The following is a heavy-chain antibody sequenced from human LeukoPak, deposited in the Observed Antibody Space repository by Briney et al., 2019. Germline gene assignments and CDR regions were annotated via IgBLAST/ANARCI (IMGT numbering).Heavy chain of an antibody. CDR2: SYYSGST. CDR3: AGDDSSSWWSY. J-gene: IGHJ4*02. Sequence: SETLSLTCTVSGGSISSYYWSWIRQPPGKGLEWIGNSYYSGSTKYNPSLKSRVTISVDTSKNLFSLKVNSVTAADTAVYYCAGDDSSSWWSYWGQGTLVTVSS. V-gene: IGHV4-59*01. D-gene: IGHD6-13*01. CDR1: GGSISSYY.